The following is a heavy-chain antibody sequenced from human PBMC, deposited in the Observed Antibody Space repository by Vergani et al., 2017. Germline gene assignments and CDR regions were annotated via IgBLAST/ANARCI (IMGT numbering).Heavy chain of an antibody. CDR2: IRHDGIT. J-gene: IGHJ4*02. Sequence: QAQLQQWGAGLLKPSETLSLTCAIYGGSFNDYWWTWIRQPPGKGLEWIGEIRHDGITHYSSSLKSRVTISIDTSTHQFSLNLRSVSAADTAVYYCAREGYCTNGVCFTLFDVWGQGALVTVSS. D-gene: IGHD2-8*01. CDR3: AREGYCTNGVCFTLFDV. V-gene: IGHV4-34*01. CDR1: GGSFNDYW.